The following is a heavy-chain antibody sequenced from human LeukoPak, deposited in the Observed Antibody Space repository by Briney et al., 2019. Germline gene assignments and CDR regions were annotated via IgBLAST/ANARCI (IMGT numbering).Heavy chain of an antibody. V-gene: IGHV1-2*02. D-gene: IGHD3-22*01. CDR1: GYTFTGYY. J-gene: IGHJ5*02. Sequence: ASVKVSCKASGYTFTGYYMHWVRQAPGQGLEWMGWINPNSGGTNYAQKFQGRVTMTRDTSISTAYMELSRLRSDDTAVYYCARVPPPLYDSSGYWATDSDPWGQGTLVTVSS. CDR3: ARVPPPLYDSSGYWATDSDP. CDR2: INPNSGGT.